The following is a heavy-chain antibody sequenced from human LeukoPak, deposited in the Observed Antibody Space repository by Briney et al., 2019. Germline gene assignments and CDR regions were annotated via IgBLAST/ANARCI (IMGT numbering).Heavy chain of an antibody. V-gene: IGHV4-4*07. CDR1: GYSISSSYY. CDR2: IYTSGST. Sequence: SETLSLTCTVSGYSISSSYYWSWIRQPAGKGLEWIGRIYTSGSTNYNPSLKSRVTMSVDTSKNQFSLKLSSVTAADTAVYYCARDITNAFDIWGQGTMVTVSS. CDR3: ARDITNAFDI. D-gene: IGHD3-10*01. J-gene: IGHJ3*02.